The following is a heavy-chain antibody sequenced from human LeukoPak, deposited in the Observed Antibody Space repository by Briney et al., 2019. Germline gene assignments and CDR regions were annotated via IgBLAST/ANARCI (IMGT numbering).Heavy chain of an antibody. Sequence: GGSLRLSCAASGFTVSSNYMSWVRRAPGKGPEWVSVIHSGGSTYYADAVKGRFTISRDNSKNTLYLQMNSLRVEDTAIYYCARIPTGYGVNSGGYWGQGTLVTVSS. CDR3: ARIPTGYGVNSGGY. V-gene: IGHV3-53*01. J-gene: IGHJ4*02. D-gene: IGHD4/OR15-4a*01. CDR1: GFTVSSNY. CDR2: IHSGGST.